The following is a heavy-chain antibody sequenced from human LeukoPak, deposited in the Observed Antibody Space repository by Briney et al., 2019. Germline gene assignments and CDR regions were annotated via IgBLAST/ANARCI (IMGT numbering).Heavy chain of an antibody. J-gene: IGHJ4*02. V-gene: IGHV4-59*12. CDR2: IYYTGNT. D-gene: IGHD5-18*01. CDR1: GGSISNYY. CDR3: ARGPPWGDTAMAPYFDY. Sequence: PETLSLTCTVSGGSISNYYWTWIRQPSGKGLEWIGCIYYTGNTNYNSSLKSRATILVDTSKNQFSLKLSSVTAADTAVYYCARGPPWGDTAMAPYFDYWGQGTLVTVSS.